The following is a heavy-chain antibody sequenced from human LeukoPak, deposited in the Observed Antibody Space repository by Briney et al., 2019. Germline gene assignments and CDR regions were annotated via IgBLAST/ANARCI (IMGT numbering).Heavy chain of an antibody. V-gene: IGHV4-34*01. CDR2: ISHSGST. Sequence: SETLSLTCAVYGGSFSGYYWSWIRQPPGKGLEWIGEISHSGSTNYNPSLKSRVTISVDTSKNQFSLKLSSVTAADTAVYYCAREEWAYAAAGLSWFDPWGQGTLVTVSS. D-gene: IGHD6-13*01. J-gene: IGHJ5*02. CDR3: AREEWAYAAAGLSWFDP. CDR1: GGSFSGYY.